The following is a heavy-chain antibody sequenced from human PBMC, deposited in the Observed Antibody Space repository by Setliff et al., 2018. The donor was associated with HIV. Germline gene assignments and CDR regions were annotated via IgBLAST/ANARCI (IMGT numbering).Heavy chain of an antibody. CDR3: ARGGTVSADFDS. D-gene: IGHD6-19*01. CDR2: IYYSGSA. CDR1: RDSIRNGAYY. J-gene: IGHJ4*02. Sequence: PSETLSPTCTVSRDSIRNGAYYWGWIRQPPGKGLEWIGSIYYSGSAYYNPSFKSRVTLSVDTSENQFSLRLSSVTAADTAVYFCARGGTVSADFDSWGQGTLVTVSS. V-gene: IGHV4-39*07.